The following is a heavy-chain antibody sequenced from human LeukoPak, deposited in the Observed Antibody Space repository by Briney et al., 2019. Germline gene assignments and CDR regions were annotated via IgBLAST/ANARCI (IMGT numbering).Heavy chain of an antibody. Sequence: GASVKVSCEASGYTFTGYYMHWVRQAPGQGLEWMGWINPNSGGTNYAQKFQGRVTMTRDTSISTAYMELSRLRSDDTAVYYCARDFDSSGYYPDPWGQGTLVTVSS. CDR1: GYTFTGYY. J-gene: IGHJ5*02. CDR2: INPNSGGT. V-gene: IGHV1-2*02. D-gene: IGHD3-22*01. CDR3: ARDFDSSGYYPDP.